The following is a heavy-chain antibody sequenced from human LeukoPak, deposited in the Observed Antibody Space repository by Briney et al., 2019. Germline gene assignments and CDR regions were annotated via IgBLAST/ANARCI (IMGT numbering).Heavy chain of an antibody. CDR3: ARDRSVITVPRGIID. V-gene: IGHV1-2*02. J-gene: IGHJ4*02. D-gene: IGHD3-10*01. CDR2: INPDSGDT. CDR1: GFTFTGNY. Sequence: ASVKVSCKGSGFTFTGNYLHWVRQAPEQGLEWLGWINPDSGDTKYAQRFQGRVIVTRDKSASTVYMELSGLRSDDTATYFCARDRSVITVPRGIIDWGQGTLVTVFS.